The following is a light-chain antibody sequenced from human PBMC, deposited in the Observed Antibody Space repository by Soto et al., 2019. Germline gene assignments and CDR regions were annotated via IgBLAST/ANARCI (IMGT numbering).Light chain of an antibody. J-gene: IGLJ1*01. CDR3: SSYTSSTAYV. CDR1: SSDVGGYNY. Sequence: QSVLTQPASVSGSPGQSITISCTGTSSDVGGYNYVSWYQLHPGKAPKLMVYEVSNRPSGVSNRFSGSKSGNTASLTISGLXAXXXADYYCSSYTSSTAYVFGTGTKLTVL. V-gene: IGLV2-14*01. CDR2: EVS.